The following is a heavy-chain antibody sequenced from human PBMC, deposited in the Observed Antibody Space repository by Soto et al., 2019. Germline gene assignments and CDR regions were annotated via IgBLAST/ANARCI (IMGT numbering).Heavy chain of an antibody. D-gene: IGHD1-26*01. V-gene: IGHV4-28*01. CDR3: ARREIQGPIDS. J-gene: IGHJ4*02. Sequence: QVQLQESGPGLVKPSDTLSLPCAVSGYSISSSNWWVWIRQPPGKGLEWIGYIYYSGTTHYNPSLKSRVTMSVDTSKNQFSLKMTSVTAVDTAVYFWARREIQGPIDSWGQGTLVTFSS. CDR2: IYYSGTT. CDR1: GYSISSSNW.